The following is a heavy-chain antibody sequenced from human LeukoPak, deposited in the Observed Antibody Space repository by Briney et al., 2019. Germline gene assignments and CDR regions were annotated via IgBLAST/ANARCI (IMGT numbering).Heavy chain of an antibody. V-gene: IGHV3-30*03. D-gene: IGHD3-9*01. CDR2: ISYDGSNK. CDR1: GFTFSSYG. CDR3: ARRRILTGYYPDY. Sequence: GGSLRLSCAASGFTFSSYGMHWVRQAPGKGLEWVAVISYDGSNKYYADSVKGRFTISRDNAKNSLYLQMNSLRAEDTAVYYCARRRILTGYYPDYWGQGTLVTVSS. J-gene: IGHJ4*02.